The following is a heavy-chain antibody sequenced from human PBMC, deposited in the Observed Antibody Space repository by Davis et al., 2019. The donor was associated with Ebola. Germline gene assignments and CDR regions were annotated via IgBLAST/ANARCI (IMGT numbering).Heavy chain of an antibody. CDR3: ARISADWFDP. CDR2: IYQSGST. CDR1: GDSISSSSW. V-gene: IGHV4-4*02. Sequence: PSETLSLTCAVSGDSISSSSWWTWVRQSPGKGLEWIGEIYQSGSTNYNPSLISRVSMSVDKSKNQFSLKPTSVTAADTAVYYCARISADWFDPWGQGTLVTVSS. J-gene: IGHJ5*02.